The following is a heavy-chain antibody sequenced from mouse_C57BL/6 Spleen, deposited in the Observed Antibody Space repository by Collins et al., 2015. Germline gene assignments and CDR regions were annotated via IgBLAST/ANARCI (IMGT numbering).Heavy chain of an antibody. V-gene: IGHV2-5-1*01. J-gene: IGHJ1*01. Sequence: QVQLKQSGPSLVQPSQSLSITCTVSGFSLTSYGVHWVRQSPGKGLEWLGVIWRGGSTDYNAAFMSRLSITKDNSKSQVFFKMNSLQADDTAIYYCAKNYYGSREYFDVWGAGTTVTVSS. CDR1: GFSLTSYG. CDR3: AKNYYGSREYFDV. D-gene: IGHD1-1*01. CDR2: IWRGGST.